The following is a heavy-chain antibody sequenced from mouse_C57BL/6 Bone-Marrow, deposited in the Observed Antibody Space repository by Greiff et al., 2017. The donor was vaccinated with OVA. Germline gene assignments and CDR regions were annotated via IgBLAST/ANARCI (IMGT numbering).Heavy chain of an antibody. D-gene: IGHD2-4*01. J-gene: IGHJ2*01. CDR1: GYTFTSYW. CDR3: AREGYDYLFDY. V-gene: IGHV1-61*01. Sequence: QVQLQQPGAELVRPGSSVKLSCKASGYTFTSYWMDWVKQRPGQGLEWIGNIYPSDSETHYNQKFKDKATVTVDKSSSTAYMQLSSLTSEDAAVYYCAREGYDYLFDYWGQGTTLTVSS. CDR2: IYPSDSET.